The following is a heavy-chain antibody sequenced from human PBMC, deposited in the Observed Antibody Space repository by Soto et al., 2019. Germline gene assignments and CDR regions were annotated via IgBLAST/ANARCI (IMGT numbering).Heavy chain of an antibody. Sequence: SVKVSCKASGGTFSSYAISWVRQAPGQGLEWMGGIIPIFGTANYAQKFQGRVTITADESTSTAYMELSSLRSEDTAVYYFANLWFGEIAQPYYYYGMDVWGQGTTVTVSS. CDR2: IIPIFGTA. J-gene: IGHJ6*02. V-gene: IGHV1-69*13. CDR3: ANLWFGEIAQPYYYYGMDV. CDR1: GGTFSSYA. D-gene: IGHD3-10*01.